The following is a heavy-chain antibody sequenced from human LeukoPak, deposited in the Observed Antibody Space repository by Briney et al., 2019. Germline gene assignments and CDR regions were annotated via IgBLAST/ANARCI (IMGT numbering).Heavy chain of an antibody. J-gene: IGHJ4*02. V-gene: IGHV4-38-2*02. Sequence: PSETLSLTCTVSGYSVSSAYHWGWIRQPPGKVLQCIGTISHRGSTYYTPSLESRVTISLGTSNNQFSLKLSSVTTADTAVYYCARDVDGGTFDYWGPGTLVTVSS. CDR1: GYSVSSAYH. CDR3: ARDVDGGTFDY. D-gene: IGHD4-23*01. CDR2: ISHRGST.